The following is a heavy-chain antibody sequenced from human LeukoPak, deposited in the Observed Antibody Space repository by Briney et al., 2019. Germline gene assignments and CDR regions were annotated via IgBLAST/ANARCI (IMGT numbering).Heavy chain of an antibody. V-gene: IGHV4-59*08. CDR2: IYYSGST. J-gene: IGHJ4*02. D-gene: IGHD3-22*01. CDR3: ARLTYYYDSSGYYYFDY. Sequence: KPSETLSLTCAVYGGSFSGYYWSWIRQPPGKGLEWIGYIYYSGSTNYNPSLKSRVTISVDTSKNQFSLKLSSVTAADTAVYYCARLTYYYDSSGYYYFDYWGQGTLVTVSS. CDR1: GGSFSGYY.